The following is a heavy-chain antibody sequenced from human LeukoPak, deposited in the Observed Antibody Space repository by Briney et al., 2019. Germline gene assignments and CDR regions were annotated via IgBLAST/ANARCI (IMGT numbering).Heavy chain of an antibody. CDR2: INPNGGGT. V-gene: IGHV1-2*02. CDR1: GYTFTGYY. D-gene: IGHD6-19*01. J-gene: IGHJ4*02. Sequence: GASVKVSCKASGYTFTGYYMHWVRQAPGQGLEWMGWINPNGGGTNYAQKFQGRVTMTRDTSISTAYMELSRLRSDDTAVYYCARDLVAVAGTPESVWGQGTLVTVSS. CDR3: ARDLVAVAGTPESV.